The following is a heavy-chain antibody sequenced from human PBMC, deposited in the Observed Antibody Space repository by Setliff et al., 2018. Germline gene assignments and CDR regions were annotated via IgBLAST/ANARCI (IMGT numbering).Heavy chain of an antibody. CDR2: INHSGST. Sequence: PSETLSLTCAVYGGSFSGYYWSWIRQPPGKGLEWIGEINHSGSTNYNPSLKSRVTISGDTSKNQFSLKLTALTAADTAIYYCARHRAVAGAYYFDFWGQGTLVTVSS. D-gene: IGHD6-19*01. CDR1: GGSFSGYY. V-gene: IGHV4-34*01. CDR3: ARHRAVAGAYYFDF. J-gene: IGHJ4*02.